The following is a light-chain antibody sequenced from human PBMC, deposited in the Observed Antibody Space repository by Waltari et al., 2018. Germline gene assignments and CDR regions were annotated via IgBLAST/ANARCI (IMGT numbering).Light chain of an antibody. CDR1: NSNIGSNT. V-gene: IGLV1-44*01. Sequence: QSVLTQPPSASGTPGQRVTISCSGSNSNIGSNTVSWYEQLPGMAPKLLIFRNDQRPSWVPDRFSGSKSGTSASLAISGLQSEDEADYYCAVWDDSLNGWVFGGGTRLTVL. CDR3: AVWDDSLNGWV. CDR2: RND. J-gene: IGLJ3*02.